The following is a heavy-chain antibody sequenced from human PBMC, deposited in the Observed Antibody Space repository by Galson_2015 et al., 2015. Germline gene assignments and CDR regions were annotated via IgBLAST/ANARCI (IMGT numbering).Heavy chain of an antibody. D-gene: IGHD2-15*01. J-gene: IGHJ1*01. V-gene: IGHV3-30*01. CDR2: ISYDGSNK. CDR1: GFTFSSYA. CDR3: ARDGEELGYCSGGSCSTVGYFQH. Sequence: SLRLSCAAFGFTFSSYAMHWVRQAPGKGLEWVAVISYDGSNKYYADSVKGRFTISRDNSKNTLYLQMNSLRAEDTAVYYCARDGEELGYCSGGSCSTVGYFQHWGQGTLVTVSS.